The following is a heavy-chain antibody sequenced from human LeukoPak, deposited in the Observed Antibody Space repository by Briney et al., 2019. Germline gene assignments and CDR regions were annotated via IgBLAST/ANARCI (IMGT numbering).Heavy chain of an antibody. CDR2: IYYSGST. D-gene: IGHD3-10*01. CDR1: GGSISSYY. CDR3: ARKGSGAFDI. J-gene: IGHJ3*02. V-gene: IGHV4-59*08. Sequence: TSETLSLTCTVSGGSISSYYWSWIRQPPGKGLEWIGYIYYSGSTNYNPSLKSRVTISVDTSKNQFSLKLSSVTAADTAVYYCARKGSGAFDIWGQGTMVTVSS.